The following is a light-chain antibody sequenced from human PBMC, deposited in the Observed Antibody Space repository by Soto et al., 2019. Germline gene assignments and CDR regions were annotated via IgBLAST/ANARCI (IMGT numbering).Light chain of an antibody. CDR2: GAF. CDR3: QQRNIWPPVT. J-gene: IGKJ5*01. V-gene: IGKV3D-15*01. CDR1: QSVSSN. Sequence: EIVRTQSPATLSVSPGERANISGRASQSVSSNLAWYQQKPGQPHRLLIYGAFNRAAGIPARFSGSGSGTDFTLTISNLEPEDSAVYYCQQRNIWPPVTFGQGTRVEIK.